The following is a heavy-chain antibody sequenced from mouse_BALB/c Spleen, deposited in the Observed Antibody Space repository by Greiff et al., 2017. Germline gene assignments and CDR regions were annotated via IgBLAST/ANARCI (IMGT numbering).Heavy chain of an antibody. J-gene: IGHJ2*01. CDR2: IGSGSSTI. V-gene: IGHV5-17*02. D-gene: IGHD1-1*01. CDR3: ARVYYGSSYLDY. CDR1: GFTFSSFG. Sequence: EVKLVESGGGLVQPGGSRKLSCAASGFTFSSFGMHWVRQAPEKGLEWVAYIGSGSSTIYYADTVKGRFTISRDNPKNTLFLQMTSLRSEDTAMYYCARVYYGSSYLDYWGQGTTLTVSS.